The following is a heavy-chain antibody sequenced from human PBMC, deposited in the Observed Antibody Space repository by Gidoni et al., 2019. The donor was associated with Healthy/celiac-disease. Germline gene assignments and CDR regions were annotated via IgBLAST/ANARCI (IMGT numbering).Heavy chain of an antibody. CDR3: ARDRGAVAGPDY. CDR2: ISSSSSYI. D-gene: IGHD6-19*01. V-gene: IGHV3-21*01. J-gene: IGHJ4*02. CDR1: GFTFSSYS. Sequence: EVQLVESGGGLVKPGGSLRLSCAASGFTFSSYSMNWVRQAPGKGLAWVSSISSSSSYIYYADSVKGRFTISRDNAKNSLYLQMNSLRAEDTAVYYCARDRGAVAGPDYWGQGTLVTVSS.